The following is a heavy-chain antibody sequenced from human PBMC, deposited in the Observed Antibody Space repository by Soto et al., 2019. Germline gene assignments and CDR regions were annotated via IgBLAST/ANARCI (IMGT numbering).Heavy chain of an antibody. V-gene: IGHV4-59*08. CDR3: VSQRTTVIPQAYFDY. CDR2: IYYSGST. CDR1: GGSISSYY. J-gene: IGHJ4*02. D-gene: IGHD4-4*01. Sequence: PSETLSLTCTVSGGSISSYYWSWIRQPPGKGLEWIGYIYYSGSTNYNPSLKSRVTISVDTSENQFSLNLNSVTASDTAVYYCVSQRTTVIPQAYFDYGGPGALVTVSS.